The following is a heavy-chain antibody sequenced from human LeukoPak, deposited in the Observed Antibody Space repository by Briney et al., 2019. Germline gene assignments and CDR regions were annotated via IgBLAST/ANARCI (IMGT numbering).Heavy chain of an antibody. J-gene: IGHJ4*02. Sequence: PGGSLKISCKASGYSFTSYWIVWVRQMPGKGLEWMGIIYPGDSGTRYSPSFQGQVTFSADKSISTAYLQWSSLKASDTAMYYCARDDGSGSYTYFDYWGQGTLVTVSS. D-gene: IGHD3-10*01. V-gene: IGHV5-51*01. CDR3: ARDDGSGSYTYFDY. CDR2: IYPGDSGT. CDR1: GYSFTSYW.